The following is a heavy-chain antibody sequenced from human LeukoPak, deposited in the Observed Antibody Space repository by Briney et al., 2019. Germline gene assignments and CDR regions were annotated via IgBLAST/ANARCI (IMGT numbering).Heavy chain of an antibody. Sequence: GGSLRLSCETSGFSFSDYSMNWVRQAPGKGLEWVASISSGSSYLYYADSVWGRFTISRDNAKNSLYLHMNSLRAEDTAVYYCARDVYDRSGYYLFYFDYWGQGILVTASS. J-gene: IGHJ4*02. CDR3: ARDVYDRSGYYLFYFDY. CDR1: GFSFSDYS. D-gene: IGHD3-22*01. V-gene: IGHV3-21*01. CDR2: ISSGSSYL.